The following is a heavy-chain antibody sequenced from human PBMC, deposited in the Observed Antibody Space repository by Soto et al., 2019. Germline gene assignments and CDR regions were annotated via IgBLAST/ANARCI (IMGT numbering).Heavy chain of an antibody. CDR2: IYYSGST. D-gene: IGHD6-13*01. CDR3: ATSSIAAAGYYFDY. J-gene: IGHJ4*02. CDR1: GDSISSSSYY. V-gene: IGHV4-39*01. Sequence: KPSETLSLTCTVSGDSISSSSYYWGWIRQPPGKGLEWIGSIYYSGSTYYNPSLKSRVTISVDTSKNQFSLKLSSVTAADTAVYYCATSSIAAAGYYFDYWGQGTLVTVSS.